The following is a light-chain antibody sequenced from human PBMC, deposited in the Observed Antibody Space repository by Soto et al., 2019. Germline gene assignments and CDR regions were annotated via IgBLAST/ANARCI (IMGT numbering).Light chain of an antibody. CDR3: SSSTNTSTLVI. J-gene: IGLJ2*01. Sequence: QSALTQPASVSGSPGQSITISCTGTHSDIGRYKFVSWFQQHPGKAPKLMIFEGTNRPSGVSNRFSGSKSGNTASLTISGLHAEDEAIYLCSSSTNTSTLVIFGGGTKLTVL. CDR1: HSDIGRYKF. V-gene: IGLV2-14*01. CDR2: EGT.